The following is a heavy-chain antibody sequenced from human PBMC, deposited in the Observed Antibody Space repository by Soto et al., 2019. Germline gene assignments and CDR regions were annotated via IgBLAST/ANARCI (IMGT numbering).Heavy chain of an antibody. CDR1: GGTFSSYA. J-gene: IGHJ6*02. Sequence: SVKVSCKASGGTFSSYAISWVRQTPGQGLEWMGGIIPIFGTANYAQKFQGRVTITADESTSTAYMELSSLRSEDTAVYYCARVTGSTPEYHYSPSAMDFSGQGPTVTLSS. D-gene: IGHD1-7*01. CDR2: IIPIFGTA. CDR3: ARVTGSTPEYHYSPSAMDF. V-gene: IGHV1-69*13.